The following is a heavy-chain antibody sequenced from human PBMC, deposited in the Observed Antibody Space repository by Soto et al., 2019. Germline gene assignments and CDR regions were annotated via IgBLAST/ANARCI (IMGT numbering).Heavy chain of an antibody. J-gene: IGHJ6*02. CDR2: IVVGSGNT. D-gene: IGHD3-3*01. Sequence: QMQLVQSGPEVKKPGTSVKVSCKASGFTFTSSAVQWVRQARGQRLEWIGWIVVGSGNTNYAQKFQARVTITRDMSTSTAYMELSSLRSEDSDVYYCAALDYDFWSGYPAGMDVWGQWTTVTVSS. V-gene: IGHV1-58*01. CDR3: AALDYDFWSGYPAGMDV. CDR1: GFTFTSSA.